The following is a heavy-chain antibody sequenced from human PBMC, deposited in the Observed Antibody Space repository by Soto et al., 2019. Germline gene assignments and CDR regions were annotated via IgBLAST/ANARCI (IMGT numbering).Heavy chain of an antibody. V-gene: IGHV3-21*04. CDR2: IISSSSYI. D-gene: IGHD3-10*01. Sequence: EVQLVESGGGLVKPGGSLRLSCAASGFTFSSYSMNWVRQAPGKGLEWVSLIISSSSYIYYADSVKGRFTISRDNAKSSLYLQMNCLRAEYTAVYSCARHRGGDFKDFDIWGHGTMVTVSS. J-gene: IGHJ3*02. CDR1: GFTFSSYS. CDR3: ARHRGGDFKDFDI.